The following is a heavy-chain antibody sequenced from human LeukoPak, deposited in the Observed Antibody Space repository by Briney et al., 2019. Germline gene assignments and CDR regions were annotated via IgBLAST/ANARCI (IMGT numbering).Heavy chain of an antibody. Sequence: SETLSLTCAVYGGSFSGYYWSWIRQPPGKGLEWIGSIYYSGSTYYNPSLKGRVTISVDTPKNQFSLKLSSVTAADTAVYYCARHNRYGDYAQFGYWGQGTLVTVSS. J-gene: IGHJ4*02. V-gene: IGHV4-34*01. CDR3: ARHNRYGDYAQFGY. CDR2: IYYSGST. D-gene: IGHD4-17*01. CDR1: GGSFSGYY.